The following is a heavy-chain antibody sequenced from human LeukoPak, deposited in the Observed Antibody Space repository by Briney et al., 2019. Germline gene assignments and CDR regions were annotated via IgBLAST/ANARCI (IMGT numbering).Heavy chain of an antibody. CDR1: GFTFSSYR. D-gene: IGHD5-18*01. Sequence: GGSLRLSCAASGFTFSSYRMNWVRQAPGKGLEWVSSISSSSSYIYYADSVKGRFTISRDNAKNSLYLQMNSLRAEDTAVYYCARDRIQLWLRIPFDYWGQGTLVTVSS. V-gene: IGHV3-21*01. CDR3: ARDRIQLWLRIPFDY. J-gene: IGHJ4*02. CDR2: ISSSSSYI.